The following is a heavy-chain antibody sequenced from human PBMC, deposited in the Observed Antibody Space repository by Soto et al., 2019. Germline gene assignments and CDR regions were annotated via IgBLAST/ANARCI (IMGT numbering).Heavy chain of an antibody. CDR2: ISAYNGNT. J-gene: IGHJ6*02. CDR3: ARDRSGYGRTYYYYGMDV. V-gene: IGHV1-18*01. D-gene: IGHD6-19*01. Sequence: ASVKVSCKASGYTFTSYGISWVRQAPGQGLEWMGWISAYNGNTNYAQKLQGRVTMTTDTSTSTAYMELRSLRSDGTAVYYCARDRSGYGRTYYYYGMDVWGQGTTVTVSS. CDR1: GYTFTSYG.